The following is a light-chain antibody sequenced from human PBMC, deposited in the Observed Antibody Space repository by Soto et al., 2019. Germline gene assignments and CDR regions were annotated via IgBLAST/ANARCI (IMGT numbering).Light chain of an antibody. V-gene: IGKV3-15*01. CDR1: QSISSS. CDR2: GAS. CDR3: QLYGISPH. Sequence: EIVMTQSPATLSVSPGERATLSCRASQSISSSLAWYQHKAGQAPRLLIHGASTRATGIPDRFSGSGSGTDFTLTINRLEPEDFAVYYCQLYGISPHFGQGTRLEIK. J-gene: IGKJ5*01.